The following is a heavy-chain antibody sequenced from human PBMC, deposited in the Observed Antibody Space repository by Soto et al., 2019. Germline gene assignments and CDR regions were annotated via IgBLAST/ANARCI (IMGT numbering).Heavy chain of an antibody. J-gene: IGHJ4*02. CDR2: IFYSGST. D-gene: IGHD2-2*01. CDR1: GGSISSGDYY. V-gene: IGHV4-30-4*01. Sequence: SETLSLTCTVSGGSISSGDYYWSWIRQPPGKGLEWIGYIFYSGSTYYSPSLQSRITISVDTSKNQFSLKLSSVTAADTAVYYCARYYCSNTSCFLFDYWGQGTLVTVSS. CDR3: ARYYCSNTSCFLFDY.